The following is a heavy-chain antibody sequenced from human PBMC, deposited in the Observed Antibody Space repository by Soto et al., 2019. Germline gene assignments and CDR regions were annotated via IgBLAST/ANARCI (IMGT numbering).Heavy chain of an antibody. V-gene: IGHV4-59*01. CDR3: ASLRGNYVAY. CDR2: IYHSGTT. Sequence: SETLSLTCTVSGGSISSYYWSWIRQPPGKGLEWIGNIYHSGTTNYSPSLKSRVIMSVDTSKNQFSLKLTSVTAADTAVYYCASLRGNYVAYWGQGTLVTVSS. J-gene: IGHJ4*02. CDR1: GGSISSYY. D-gene: IGHD3-16*01.